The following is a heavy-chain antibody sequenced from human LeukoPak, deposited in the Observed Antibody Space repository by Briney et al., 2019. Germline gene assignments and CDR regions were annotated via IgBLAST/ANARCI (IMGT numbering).Heavy chain of an antibody. Sequence: SVKVSCKASGGTFSSYAISWVRQAPGQGLEWMGGIIPIFGTANYAQKFQGRVTITTDESTSTAYMELSSLRSEDTAVYYCARAMNSYSSSALFDYWGQGTLVTVSS. CDR3: ARAMNSYSSSALFDY. CDR2: IIPIFGTA. J-gene: IGHJ4*02. D-gene: IGHD6-6*01. V-gene: IGHV1-69*05. CDR1: GGTFSSYA.